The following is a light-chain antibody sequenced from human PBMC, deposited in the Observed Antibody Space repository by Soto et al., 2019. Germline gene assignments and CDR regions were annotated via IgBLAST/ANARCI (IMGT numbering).Light chain of an antibody. CDR3: AAWDDSLSGPGV. V-gene: IGLV1-47*01. J-gene: IGLJ3*02. CDR2: RNN. Sequence: QSVLTQAPSASGTPGQRVTISCSGSSSNIGSNYVYWYQQLPGTAPKLLIYRNNQRPSGVPDRFSGSKSGTSASLAISGLRSEAEADYYCAAWDDSLSGPGVFGGGTKLTVL. CDR1: SSNIGSNY.